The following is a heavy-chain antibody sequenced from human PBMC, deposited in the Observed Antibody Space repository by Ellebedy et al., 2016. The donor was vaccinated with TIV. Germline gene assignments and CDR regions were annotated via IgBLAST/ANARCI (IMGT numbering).Heavy chain of an antibody. CDR2: ISYDATNE. D-gene: IGHD2-21*01. Sequence: PGGSLRLSCAASGFTFSSYGMHWVRQAPGKGLEWVAVISYDATNEFYVDSVKGRFTISRDNSKNTLYLQMNSLRTEDTALYYCATDVAGQGRAFDIWGQGTMVTVSS. V-gene: IGHV3-30*03. CDR3: ATDVAGQGRAFDI. CDR1: GFTFSSYG. J-gene: IGHJ3*02.